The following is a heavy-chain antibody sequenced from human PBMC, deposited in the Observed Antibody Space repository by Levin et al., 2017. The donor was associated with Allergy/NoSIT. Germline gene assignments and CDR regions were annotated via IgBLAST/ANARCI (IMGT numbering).Heavy chain of an antibody. CDR3: ARTAAGGGNMDV. Sequence: GGSLRLSCAASGFTFSSYWMHWVRQAPGKGLVWVSRINSDATNTNYADSVKGRFTISRDNAKNTLYLQMNSLTADDTAVYYCARTAAGGGNMDVWGQGTTVTVSS. CDR1: GFTFSSYW. V-gene: IGHV3-74*01. D-gene: IGHD6-13*01. J-gene: IGHJ6*02. CDR2: INSDATNT.